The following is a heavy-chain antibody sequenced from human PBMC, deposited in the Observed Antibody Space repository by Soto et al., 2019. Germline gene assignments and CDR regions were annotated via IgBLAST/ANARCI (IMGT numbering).Heavy chain of an antibody. Sequence: SETLSLTCTVSGGSISSSSYYWGWIRQPPGKGLEWIGSIYYSGSTYYNPSLKSRVTISVDTSKNQFSLKLSSVTAADTAVYYCARLSMVRSHFDYWGQGTLVTVSS. D-gene: IGHD3-10*01. CDR1: GGSISSSSYY. CDR3: ARLSMVRSHFDY. V-gene: IGHV4-39*01. CDR2: IYYSGST. J-gene: IGHJ4*02.